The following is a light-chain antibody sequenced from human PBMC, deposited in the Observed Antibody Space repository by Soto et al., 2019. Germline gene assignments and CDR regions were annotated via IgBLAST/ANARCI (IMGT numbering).Light chain of an antibody. CDR3: QQYNSYSWT. J-gene: IGKJ1*01. V-gene: IGKV1-5*03. CDR2: KAS. Sequence: DIQMTQSPSTLSASVGDRVTITCRASQSISSWLAWYQQKPWKAPKLLIYKASTLETGVPSRFSGSGSGTEFTLTISGLQPDDIATYYCQQYNSYSWTFGQGTKVDIK. CDR1: QSISSW.